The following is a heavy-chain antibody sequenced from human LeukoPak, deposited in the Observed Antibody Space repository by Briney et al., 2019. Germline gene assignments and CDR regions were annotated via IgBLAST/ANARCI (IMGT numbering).Heavy chain of an antibody. CDR3: ARDSWNDCSGGSCYSNY. Sequence: PGGSLRLSCAASGFTFSSYSMNWVRQAPGKGLEWVSSISSSSSYIYYADSVKGRFTISRDNAKNSLYLQMNSLRAEDTAVYYCARDSWNDCSGGSCYSNYSGQGTLVTVYS. J-gene: IGHJ4*02. CDR1: GFTFSSYS. D-gene: IGHD2-15*01. V-gene: IGHV3-21*01. CDR2: ISSSSSYI.